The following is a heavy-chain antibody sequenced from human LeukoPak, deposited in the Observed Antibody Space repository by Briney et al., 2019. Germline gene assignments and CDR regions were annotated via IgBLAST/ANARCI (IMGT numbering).Heavy chain of an antibody. J-gene: IGHJ4*02. V-gene: IGHV1-2*02. CDR2: INPNSGGT. CDR3: ARVIGFGELSLGY. D-gene: IGHD3-10*01. CDR1: GFTFTAYY. Sequence: AAVKVSCKTAGFTFTAYYMCWGRQAPGQVVEWRGCINPNSGGTNYAQKFQGRVTMTRDTSISTAYMELSRLTSDDTAVYYCARVIGFGELSLGYWGQGAMVTVST.